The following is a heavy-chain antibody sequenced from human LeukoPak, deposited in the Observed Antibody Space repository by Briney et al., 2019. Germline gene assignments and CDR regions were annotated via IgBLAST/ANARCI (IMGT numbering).Heavy chain of an antibody. CDR1: GGSISSSSYY. D-gene: IGHD2-2*02. CDR3: ARSNLGYCSSTSCYTFDY. V-gene: IGHV4-39*07. J-gene: IGHJ4*02. CDR2: IYYSGST. Sequence: SETLSLTCTVSGGSISSSSYYWGWIRQPPGKGLEWIGSIYYSGSTYYNPSLKSRVTISVGTSKNQFSLKMSSVTAADTAVYYCARSNLGYCSSTSCYTFDYWGQGTLVTVSS.